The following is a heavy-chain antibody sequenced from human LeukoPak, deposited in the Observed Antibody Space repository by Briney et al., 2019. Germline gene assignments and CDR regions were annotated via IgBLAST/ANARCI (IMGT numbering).Heavy chain of an antibody. CDR3: TKGGSYAPLDY. V-gene: IGHV3-23*01. J-gene: IGHJ4*02. Sequence: GGSLRLSCAASGFTFSSSAMTWVRQAPGKGLDWVSAISAGGGDTVYADSVKGRLTISRDNSKNTLYLQMNSLRAEDTAIYYCTKGGSYAPLDYWGQGTLVTVPS. CDR1: GFTFSSSA. CDR2: ISAGGGDT. D-gene: IGHD1-26*01.